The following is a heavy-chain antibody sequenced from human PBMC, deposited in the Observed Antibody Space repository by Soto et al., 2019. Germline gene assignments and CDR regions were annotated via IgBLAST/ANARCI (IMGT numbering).Heavy chain of an antibody. CDR3: ARGLVGASSYYFDY. V-gene: IGHV3-11*06. D-gene: IGHD1-26*01. Sequence: GSLRLSCAASGFTFSDYYMSCIRQAPGKGLEWVSYIISCSSYTHYAYSVKGLFTISRDNAKNSLYLQMNSLRAEDTAVYYCARGLVGASSYYFDYWGQGP. CDR1: GFTFSDYY. CDR2: IISCSSYT. J-gene: IGHJ4*02.